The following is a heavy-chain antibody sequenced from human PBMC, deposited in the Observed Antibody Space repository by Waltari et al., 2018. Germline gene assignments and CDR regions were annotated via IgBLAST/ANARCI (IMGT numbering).Heavy chain of an antibody. V-gene: IGHV1-2*06. D-gene: IGHD3-3*01. CDR2: INPNSGGT. CDR3: ARGPGVMEWLGWFDP. J-gene: IGHJ5*02. Sequence: QVQLVQSGAEVKKPGASVKVSCKASGYTFTGYYMHCVRQAPGQGLEWMGRINPNSGGTNYAQKFQGRVTMTSDTSISTAYMELSRLRSDDTAVYYCARGPGVMEWLGWFDPWGQGTLVTVSS. CDR1: GYTFTGYY.